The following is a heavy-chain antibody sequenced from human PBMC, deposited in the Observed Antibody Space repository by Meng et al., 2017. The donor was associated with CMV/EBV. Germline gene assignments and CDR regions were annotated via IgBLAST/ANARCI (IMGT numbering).Heavy chain of an antibody. CDR3: VRSIIVVVPARSYYFDY. Sequence: GGPLRLSCTFSGFTLSSYWMHWVRQAPGKGLVWVARINSDGSSTDYADSVRGRFTISRDNAKNTLYLQMNSLRDEDTAIYYCVRSIIVVVPARSYYFDYWGQGPLVTVSS. J-gene: IGHJ4*02. CDR2: INSDGSST. D-gene: IGHD2-2*01. CDR1: GFTLSSYW. V-gene: IGHV3-74*01.